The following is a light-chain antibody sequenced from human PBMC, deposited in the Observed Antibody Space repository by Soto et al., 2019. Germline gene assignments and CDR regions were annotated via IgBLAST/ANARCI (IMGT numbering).Light chain of an antibody. CDR3: MQALQTPT. Sequence: EIVLTQSPPSLPVTPGEPASIACRSSQSLLHSNGYNYLDWYLQKPGQSPQPLIFLGSNRASGVPDRFSGSGSGTDFTLKISRAEAEDVGVYYCMQALQTPTFGGGTKVEIK. J-gene: IGKJ4*01. CDR1: QSLLHSNGYNY. V-gene: IGKV2-28*01. CDR2: LGS.